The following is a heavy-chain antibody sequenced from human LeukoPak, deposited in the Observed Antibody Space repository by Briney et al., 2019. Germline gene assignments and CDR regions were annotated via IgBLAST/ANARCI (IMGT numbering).Heavy chain of an antibody. J-gene: IGHJ4*02. CDR1: GGSISSSSYY. CDR2: IYYSGST. V-gene: IGHV4-39*01. Sequence: SETLSLTCTVSGGSISSSSYYWGWLRQPPGTGLEWIGSIYYSGSTYYNPSLKSRVTISVDTSENQFSLKLSSVTAADTAVYYCARTVVNYFDYWGQGTLVTVSS. CDR3: ARTVVNYFDY.